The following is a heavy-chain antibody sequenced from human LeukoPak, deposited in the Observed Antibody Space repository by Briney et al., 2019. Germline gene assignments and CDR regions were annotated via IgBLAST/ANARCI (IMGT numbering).Heavy chain of an antibody. CDR2: ISGSGGST. J-gene: IGHJ6*03. CDR3: ARRRYDILTGYYYYYYMDV. CDR1: GFTVSSNY. D-gene: IGHD3-9*01. Sequence: PGGSLRLSCAASGFTVSSNYMSWVHQAPGKGLEWVSAISGSGGSTYYADSVKGRFTISRDNSKNTLYLQMNSLRAEDTAVYYCARRRYDILTGYYYYYYMDVWGKGTTVTISS. V-gene: IGHV3-23*01.